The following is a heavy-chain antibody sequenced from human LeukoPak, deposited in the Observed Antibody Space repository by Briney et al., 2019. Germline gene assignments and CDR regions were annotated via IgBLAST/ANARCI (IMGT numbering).Heavy chain of an antibody. CDR2: ISGYNGNT. D-gene: IGHD1-26*01. J-gene: IGHJ6*02. Sequence: ASVKVSCKASGYTFSSYGISWVRQAPGQGLEWMGWISGYNGNTDYAQKLQGRVTMTTDTSTSTAYMELRSLRSDDTAAYYCARAGVVGAPAWVDVWGQGTTVTVS. CDR3: ARAGVVGAPAWVDV. V-gene: IGHV1-18*01. CDR1: GYTFSSYG.